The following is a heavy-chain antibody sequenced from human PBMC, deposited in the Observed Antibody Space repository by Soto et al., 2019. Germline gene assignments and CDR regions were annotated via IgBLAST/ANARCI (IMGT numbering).Heavy chain of an antibody. V-gene: IGHV1-69*01. CDR2: IIPIFGTA. Sequence: QVQLVQSGAEVKKPGSSGKVSCKASGGTFSSYAISWVRQAPGQGLEWMGGIIPIFGTANYAQKFQGRVTITADESTSTAYMELSSLSSEDTAVYYCAWSDSDWPYAFAIWGQGTMVTVSS. J-gene: IGHJ3*02. CDR1: GGTFSSYA. CDR3: AWSDSDWPYAFAI. D-gene: IGHD2-21*02.